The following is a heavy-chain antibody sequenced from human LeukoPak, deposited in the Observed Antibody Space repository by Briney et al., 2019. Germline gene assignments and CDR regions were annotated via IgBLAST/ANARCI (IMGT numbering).Heavy chain of an antibody. Sequence: PSETLSLTCAVYGGSFSGYYWSWIRQPPGKGLEWIGEINHSGSTNYNPSLKSRVTISVDTSKNQFSLKLSSVTAADTAVYYCARDGAQYSSSWPFDYWGQGTLVTVSS. J-gene: IGHJ4*02. CDR1: GGSFSGYY. CDR2: INHSGST. V-gene: IGHV4-34*01. D-gene: IGHD6-13*01. CDR3: ARDGAQYSSSWPFDY.